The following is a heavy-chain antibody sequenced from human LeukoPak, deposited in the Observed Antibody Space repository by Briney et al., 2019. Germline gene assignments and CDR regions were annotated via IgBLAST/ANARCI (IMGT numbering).Heavy chain of an antibody. V-gene: IGHV4-39*01. J-gene: IGHJ4*02. D-gene: IGHD1-26*01. CDR2: IYSSVST. CDR3: AYSGSYGHLGY. CDR1: GGSISSNAYY. Sequence: PSETLSLTCTVSGGSISSNAYYWAWIRQPPGKGLEWIGSIYSSVSTYYNPSLKSRVTISVDTSENQFSLRLSSVTAADTALYYCAYSGSYGHLGYWGQGTLVTVSS.